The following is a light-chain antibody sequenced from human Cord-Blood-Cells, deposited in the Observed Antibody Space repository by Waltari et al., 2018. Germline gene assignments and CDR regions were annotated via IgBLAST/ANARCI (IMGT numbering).Light chain of an antibody. Sequence: QSALTQPASVSGSPGQSITISCTGTSSDVGGYNYVSWYQQPPGKAPKLMIYDVSKRPSGVSNRFSGSKSGNTASLTLSGLQAEDEADYYCSSYTSSSRVFGGGTKLTVL. CDR3: SSYTSSSRV. CDR1: SSDVGGYNY. CDR2: DVS. J-gene: IGLJ3*02. V-gene: IGLV2-14*01.